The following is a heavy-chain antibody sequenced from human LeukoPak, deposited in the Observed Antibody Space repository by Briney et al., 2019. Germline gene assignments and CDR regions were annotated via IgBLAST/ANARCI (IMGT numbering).Heavy chain of an antibody. CDR2: IYSSGST. J-gene: IGHJ4*02. CDR3: ARDVYFSPPGGTPVTPNFNY. V-gene: IGHV4-4*07. CDR1: AGSIHSYY. Sequence: SETLSLTCTVSAGSIHSYYWSWVRQPAGKGLEWIGRIYSSGSTTYNPSLASRVRMFLDTYTKQFALRLSSVTAADTAIYYCARDVYFSPPGGTPVTPNFNYWGPGALVTVSS. D-gene: IGHD4-23*01.